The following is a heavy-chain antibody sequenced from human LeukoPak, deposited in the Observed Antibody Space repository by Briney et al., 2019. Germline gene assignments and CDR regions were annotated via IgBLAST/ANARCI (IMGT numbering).Heavy chain of an antibody. Sequence: GGSLRLSCAASGFTFSIHAMHWVRQAPGKGLEWVTRIPDDGDEKDYVDSVKGRFTVSRDNSKKILYLGMNTLRAEDTAMYYCARDGYDPNFDLWGRGTLVTVSS. V-gene: IGHV3-30-3*01. CDR1: GFTFSIHA. J-gene: IGHJ2*01. CDR3: ARDGYDPNFDL. CDR2: IPDDGDEK. D-gene: IGHD2-2*03.